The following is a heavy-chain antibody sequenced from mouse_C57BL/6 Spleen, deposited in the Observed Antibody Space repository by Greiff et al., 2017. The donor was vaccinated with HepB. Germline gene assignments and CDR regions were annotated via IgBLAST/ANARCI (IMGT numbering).Heavy chain of an antibody. J-gene: IGHJ4*01. CDR2: IYPGSGST. CDR1: GYTFTSYW. D-gene: IGHD2-4*01. Sequence: QVQLQQPGAELVKPGASVKMSCKASGYTFTSYWITWVKQRPGQGLEWIGDIYPGSGSTNYNEKFKSKATLTVDTSSSTAYMQLSSLTSEDSAVYYWARSRSYDYDYRYYYAMDYWGQGTSVTVSS. V-gene: IGHV1-55*01. CDR3: ARSRSYDYDYRYYYAMDY.